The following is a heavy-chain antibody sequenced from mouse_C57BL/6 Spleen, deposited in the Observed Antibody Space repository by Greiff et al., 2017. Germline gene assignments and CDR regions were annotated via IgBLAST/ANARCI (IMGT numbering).Heavy chain of an antibody. D-gene: IGHD1-1*01. Sequence: QVQLQQPGTELVMPGASVKLSCKASGYTFTSYWMHWVKQRPGQGLEWIGEIDPSDSYTNYNQKFKGKSTLTVDKSSSTAYMQLSSLTSEDSAVXYCARGRDGSSLGYWGQGTTLTVSS. CDR2: IDPSDSYT. CDR1: GYTFTSYW. CDR3: ARGRDGSSLGY. V-gene: IGHV1-69*01. J-gene: IGHJ2*01.